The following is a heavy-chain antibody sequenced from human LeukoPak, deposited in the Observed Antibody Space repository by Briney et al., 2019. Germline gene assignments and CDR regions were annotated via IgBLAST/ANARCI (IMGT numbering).Heavy chain of an antibody. CDR3: ARHAESGSDRFDY. D-gene: IGHD5-12*01. J-gene: IGHJ4*02. V-gene: IGHV4-4*07. Sequence: SETLSLTCTVSGGSISSFYWSWIRQPAGKGLEWIGRINTSGNTNYNPSLKSRVTMSIDTSKNQFSLKLSSVTAADTAVYYCARHAESGSDRFDYWGQGTLVTVSS. CDR1: GGSISSFY. CDR2: INTSGNT.